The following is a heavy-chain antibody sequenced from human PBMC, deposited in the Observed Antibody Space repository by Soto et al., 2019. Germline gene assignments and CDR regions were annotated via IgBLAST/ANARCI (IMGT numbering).Heavy chain of an antibody. Sequence: GESLKISCKGSGYSFTSYWIGWVRQMPGKGLEWMGIIYPGDSDTRYSPSFQGQVTISADKSISTAYLQWSSLKASDAAMYYCARGSSSWSLKNAFDIWGQGTMVTVSS. V-gene: IGHV5-51*01. CDR3: ARGSSSWSLKNAFDI. J-gene: IGHJ3*02. CDR2: IYPGDSDT. D-gene: IGHD6-13*01. CDR1: GYSFTSYW.